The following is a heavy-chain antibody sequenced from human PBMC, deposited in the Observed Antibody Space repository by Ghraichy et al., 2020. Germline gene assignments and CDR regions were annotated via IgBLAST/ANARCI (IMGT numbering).Heavy chain of an antibody. CDR1: GFTFSSHW. Sequence: GGSLRLSCAASGFTFSSHWMHWVRQVPGKGLMWVLCINGDGSRIMYAESVKGRFTISRDNAKNTLYLLMTSLRADDTAVYYCVRGSGNSAPPFDYWGQGTLVTVAS. CDR3: VRGSGNSAPPFDY. J-gene: IGHJ4*02. CDR2: INGDGSRI. D-gene: IGHD4-23*01. V-gene: IGHV3-74*03.